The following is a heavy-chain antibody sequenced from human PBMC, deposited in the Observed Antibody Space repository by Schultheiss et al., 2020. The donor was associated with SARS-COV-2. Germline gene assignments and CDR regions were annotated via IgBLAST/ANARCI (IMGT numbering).Heavy chain of an antibody. V-gene: IGHV3-21*01. CDR3: ARSGVKRITIFGVVIRGGDYYYGMDV. D-gene: IGHD3-3*01. CDR1: GFTFSSYA. J-gene: IGHJ6*02. Sequence: GGSLRLSCAASGFTFSSYAMHWVRQAPGKGLEWVSSISSSSSYIYYADSVKGRFTISRDNAKNSLYLQMNSLRAEDTAVYYCARSGVKRITIFGVVIRGGDYYYGMDVWGQGTTVTVSS. CDR2: ISSSSSYI.